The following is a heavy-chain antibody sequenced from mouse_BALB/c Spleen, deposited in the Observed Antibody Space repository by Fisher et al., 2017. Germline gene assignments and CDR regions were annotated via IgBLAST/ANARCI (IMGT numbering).Heavy chain of an antibody. CDR3: ARIYYGSSYNAMDY. D-gene: IGHD1-1*01. Sequence: KFKGKATITADTSSNTAYLQLSSLTSEDSAVYYCARIYYGSSYNAMDYWGQGTSVTVSS. J-gene: IGHJ4*01. V-gene: IGHV14-2*02.